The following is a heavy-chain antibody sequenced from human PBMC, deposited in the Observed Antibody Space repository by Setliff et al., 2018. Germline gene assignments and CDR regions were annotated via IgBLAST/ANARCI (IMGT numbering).Heavy chain of an antibody. CDR2: ISIRSDYI. CDR1: GVGFSSYT. V-gene: IGHV3-21*01. Sequence: PGGSLRLSCEGSGVGFSSYTMNWVRQTPGGGLEWVSSISIRSDYINYAYSVKGRFVISRDNANNSLFLQMNGLRPEDTAVYYCARTCSGSGCYAGLDSWGQGTPVTVSS. CDR3: ARTCSGSGCYAGLDS. J-gene: IGHJ4*02. D-gene: IGHD2-15*01.